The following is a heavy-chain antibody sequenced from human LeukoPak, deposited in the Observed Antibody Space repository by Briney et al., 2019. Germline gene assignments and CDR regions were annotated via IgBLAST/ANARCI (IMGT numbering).Heavy chain of an antibody. CDR1: GFTFSSYW. Sequence: GGSLRLSCAASGFTFSSYWMSWFRQAPGKALEWVANIKQDGSEKYYVDSVKGRFTISRDNAKNSLYLQMNSLRAEDTAVYYCARESSSSSWYGYYYYYGMDVWGQGTTVTVSS. CDR3: ARESSSSSWYGYYYYYGMDV. V-gene: IGHV3-7*01. CDR2: IKQDGSEK. J-gene: IGHJ6*02. D-gene: IGHD6-13*01.